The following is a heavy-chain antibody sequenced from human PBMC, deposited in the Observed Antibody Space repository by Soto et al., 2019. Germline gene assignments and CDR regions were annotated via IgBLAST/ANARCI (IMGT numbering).Heavy chain of an antibody. CDR2: IRSKVYGSTT. CDR1: GFTFDAYS. V-gene: IGHV3-49*03. J-gene: IGHJ4*02. CDR3: ARRMTRAVRPPDY. Sequence: PGGSLRLSCTASGFTFDAYSMSWFRQAPGKGLEWVGFIRSKVYGSTTEYAASVKGRFTISRDDSNSIAYLQMNSLETDDTAVNYCARRMTRAVRPPDYWGQGTLVTVSS. D-gene: IGHD6-6*01.